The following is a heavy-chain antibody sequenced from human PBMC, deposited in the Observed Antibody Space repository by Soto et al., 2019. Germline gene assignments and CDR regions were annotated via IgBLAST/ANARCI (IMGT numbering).Heavy chain of an antibody. CDR1: GFTFSSYA. CDR3: ARDWDSSSWYQVHYGMDV. D-gene: IGHD6-13*01. Sequence: PGGSLRLSCAASGFTFSSYAMHWVRQAPGKGLEWVAVISYDGSNKYYADSVKGRFTISRDNSKNTLYLQMNSLRAEDTAVYYCARDWDSSSWYQVHYGMDVWGQGTTVTVSS. V-gene: IGHV3-30-3*01. CDR2: ISYDGSNK. J-gene: IGHJ6*02.